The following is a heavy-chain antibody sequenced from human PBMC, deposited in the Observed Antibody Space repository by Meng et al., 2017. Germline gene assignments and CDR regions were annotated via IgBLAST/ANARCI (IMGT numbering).Heavy chain of an antibody. V-gene: IGHV4-61*01. CDR1: GGSVGSGNYY. J-gene: IGHJ4*02. CDR3: ARDVGGDYETLFDY. D-gene: IGHD4-17*01. Sequence: GQLQESGPGLGRPSVTLSLTWTVSGGSVGSGNYYWSWIRQPPGKGLEWIGYIVYSGSTTYNPSLKTRVTISVDTSKNQFSLKLTSVTAADTAVYFCARDVGGDYETLFDYWGQGTLVTVSS. CDR2: IVYSGST.